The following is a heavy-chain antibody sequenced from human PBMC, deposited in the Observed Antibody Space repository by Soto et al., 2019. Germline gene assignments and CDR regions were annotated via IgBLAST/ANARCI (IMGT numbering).Heavy chain of an antibody. V-gene: IGHV1-18*04. Sequence: ASVKVSCKASGYSFTSYGISWVRQAPGQGLEWMGWISAYNGNTAYAQKLQGRVTMTTDTSTNTAYMELRSLRSDDTALYYCVRMGYCSGGSCYSGSGDYWGQGTLVTAPQ. CDR3: VRMGYCSGGSCYSGSGDY. J-gene: IGHJ4*02. D-gene: IGHD2-15*01. CDR1: GYSFTSYG. CDR2: ISAYNGNT.